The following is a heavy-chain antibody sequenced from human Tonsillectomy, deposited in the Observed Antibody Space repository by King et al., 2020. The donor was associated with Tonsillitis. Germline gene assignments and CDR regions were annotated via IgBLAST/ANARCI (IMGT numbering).Heavy chain of an antibody. V-gene: IGHV4-34*01. Sequence: VQLQQWGAGLLKPSETLSLTCAVYGASFSGYYWSWIRQPPGKGLEWIGEINHSGTTKYNPSLKSRVTISVHTSKNQFSLNLTSVSAADTAVYYCAKVPKRYSGRCDSWGQGTLVTVSS. J-gene: IGHJ4*02. D-gene: IGHD1-26*01. CDR3: AKVPKRYSGRCDS. CDR2: INHSGTT. CDR1: GASFSGYY.